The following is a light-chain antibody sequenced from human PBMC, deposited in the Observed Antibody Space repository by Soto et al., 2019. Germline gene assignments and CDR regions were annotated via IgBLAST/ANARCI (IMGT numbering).Light chain of an antibody. J-gene: IGKJ3*01. CDR1: QIVAANY. Sequence: EVVLTPSPGTLSLPPGERATLSCRASQIVAANYLAWYQQKRGQAPRVLLYGASSRATGIPDRFSGSGSATDFTLTISRLEPEDFSVYYCHQYGTAPLTFGPGTKVDIK. CDR2: GAS. CDR3: HQYGTAPLT. V-gene: IGKV3-20*01.